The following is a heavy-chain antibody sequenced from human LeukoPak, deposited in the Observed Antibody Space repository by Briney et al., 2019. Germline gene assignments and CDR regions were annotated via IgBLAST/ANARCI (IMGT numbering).Heavy chain of an antibody. D-gene: IGHD2-21*02. Sequence: GGYLRLSCAASGLSFSGSAMSWVRQAPGKGLEWVSLISGSGNSTYYADSVKGRFTISRDNSRNTLYLQMNSLRVEDTAVYYCAKVLVLVSANRYYFDYWGQGTLVTVSS. V-gene: IGHV3-23*01. J-gene: IGHJ4*02. CDR3: AKVLVLVSANRYYFDY. CDR2: ISGSGNST. CDR1: GLSFSGSA.